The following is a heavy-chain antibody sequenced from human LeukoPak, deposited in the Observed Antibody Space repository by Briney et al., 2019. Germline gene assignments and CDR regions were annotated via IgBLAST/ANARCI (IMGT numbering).Heavy chain of an antibody. D-gene: IGHD1-26*01. Sequence: ASVKVSCKASGYTFTSYGISWVRQAPGQGLEWMGWISAYNGNTNYAQKLQGRVTMATDTSTSTAYMELRSLRSDDTAVYYCARVTSFGSYPDYWGQGTLVTVSS. V-gene: IGHV1-18*01. CDR3: ARVTSFGSYPDY. CDR2: ISAYNGNT. CDR1: GYTFTSYG. J-gene: IGHJ4*02.